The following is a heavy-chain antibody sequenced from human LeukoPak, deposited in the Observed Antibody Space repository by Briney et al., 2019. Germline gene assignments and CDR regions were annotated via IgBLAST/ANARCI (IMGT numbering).Heavy chain of an antibody. Sequence: PGGSLRLSCAASGFTFSSYGMPWVRQAPGKGLEWVAVIWYDGSNKYYADSVKGRFTISRDNSKNTLYLQMNSLRAEDTAVYYCARDYMAVAGNHFDYWGQGTLVTVSS. J-gene: IGHJ4*02. D-gene: IGHD6-19*01. CDR1: GFTFSSYG. CDR3: ARDYMAVAGNHFDY. V-gene: IGHV3-33*01. CDR2: IWYDGSNK.